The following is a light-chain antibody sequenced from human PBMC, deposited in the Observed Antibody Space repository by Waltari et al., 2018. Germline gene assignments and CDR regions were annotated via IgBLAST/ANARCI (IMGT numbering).Light chain of an antibody. V-gene: IGLV1-47*01. Sequence: QSVLTQSPSASGTPGQRVTIACSGSRSNIGSNYVCWYQQLPGTAPKLLIYRNNQRPSGVPDRFSGSKSGTSASLAIFGLRSEDDADYYCSSFTRATTLIFGGGTKLTVL. CDR3: SSFTRATTLI. J-gene: IGLJ2*01. CDR2: RNN. CDR1: RSNIGSNY.